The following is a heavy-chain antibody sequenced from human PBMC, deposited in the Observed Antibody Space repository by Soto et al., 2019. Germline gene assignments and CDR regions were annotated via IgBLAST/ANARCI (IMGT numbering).Heavy chain of an antibody. CDR3: ARDLIAAAGTPYYYYYGMDV. CDR1: GYTFTSYY. CDR2: INPSGGST. V-gene: IGHV1-46*01. D-gene: IGHD6-13*01. J-gene: IGHJ6*02. Sequence: QVQLVQSGAEVKKLGASVKVSCKASGYTFTSYYMHWVRQAPGQGLEWMGIINPSGGSTSYAQKFQGRVTMTRDTSTSTVYMELSSLRSEDTAVYYCARDLIAAAGTPYYYYYGMDVWGQGTTVTVSS.